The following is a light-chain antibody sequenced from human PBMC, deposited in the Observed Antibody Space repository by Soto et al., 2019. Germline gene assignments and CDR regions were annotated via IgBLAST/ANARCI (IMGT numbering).Light chain of an antibody. Sequence: EIQVTRSPSALSASLGDRVSVAFRGSQNLGVYFNWSQKKPGKAPKLLIHAASSMHRGVQLTFSGSGSGTDFALTISSLQPEDFATYYCHQTAANPWTFAQGPKVHIK. CDR1: QNLGVY. CDR3: HQTAANPWT. V-gene: IGKV1-39*01. J-gene: IGKJ1*01. CDR2: AAS.